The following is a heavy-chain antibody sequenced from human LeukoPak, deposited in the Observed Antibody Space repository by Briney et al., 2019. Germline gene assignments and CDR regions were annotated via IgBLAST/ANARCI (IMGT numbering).Heavy chain of an antibody. J-gene: IGHJ4*02. CDR3: ARANDYGDPTDY. CDR2: INHSGST. D-gene: IGHD4-17*01. CDR1: GGSFSGYY. Sequence: SETLSLTCAVYGGSFSGYYWSWIRQPPGKGLEWIGEINHSGSTNYNPSLKSRVTISVDTSKNQFSLKLSSVTAADTAVYYCARANDYGDPTDYWGQGTLVTVSS. V-gene: IGHV4-34*01.